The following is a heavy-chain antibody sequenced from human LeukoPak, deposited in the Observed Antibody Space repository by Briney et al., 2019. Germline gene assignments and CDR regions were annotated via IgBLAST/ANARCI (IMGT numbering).Heavy chain of an antibody. CDR3: ARMVWTYGSGSYYLYFDY. CDR1: GYTFTNYY. CDR2: INPSGGST. Sequence: ASVKVSCKASGYTFTNYYIHWVRQAPGQGLEWMGIINPSGGSTSYAQKFQGRVTMTRNTSISTAYMELSSLRSEDTAVYYCARMVWTYGSGSYYLYFDYWGQGTLVTVSS. V-gene: IGHV1-46*01. D-gene: IGHD3-10*01. J-gene: IGHJ4*02.